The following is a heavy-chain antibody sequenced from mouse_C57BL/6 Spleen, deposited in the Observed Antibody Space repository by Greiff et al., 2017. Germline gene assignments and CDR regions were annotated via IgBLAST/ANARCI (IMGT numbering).Heavy chain of an antibody. Sequence: QVQLKQSGPELVKPGASVKISCKASGYSFTSYYIHWVKQRPGQGLEWIGWMYPGSGNTKYNEKFKGKATLTADTSSSTAYMQLSSLTSEDSAVYDWARSYDYGGGYAMDYWGQGTSVTVSS. D-gene: IGHD2-4*01. J-gene: IGHJ4*01. CDR1: GYSFTSYY. CDR3: ARSYDYGGGYAMDY. V-gene: IGHV1-66*01. CDR2: MYPGSGNT.